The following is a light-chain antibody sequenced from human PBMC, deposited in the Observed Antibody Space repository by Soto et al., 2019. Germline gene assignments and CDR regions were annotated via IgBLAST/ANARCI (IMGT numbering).Light chain of an antibody. CDR1: QSISDT. CDR2: GAY. J-gene: IGKJ1*01. CDR3: KQYDDWPWT. V-gene: IGKV3-15*01. Sequence: EIVMTQSPATLSVSPGGRATLSCRASQSISDTLAWYQQKPGQAPRLLIHGAYTRATDFPARFSGSGSGTEFILTIRSLQSEDFAFYYCKQYDDWPWTFGQGTKVDIK.